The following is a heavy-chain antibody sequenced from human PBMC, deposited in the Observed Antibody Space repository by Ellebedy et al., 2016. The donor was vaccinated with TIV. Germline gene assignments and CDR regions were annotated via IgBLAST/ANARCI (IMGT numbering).Heavy chain of an antibody. CDR2: LSGSGGST. J-gene: IGHJ6*02. CDR1: GFTFSSYA. Sequence: GESLKISCVASGFTFSSYAMSWVRQAPGKGLEWVSSLSGSGGSTYYADSVKGRFTISRDNSKNTLYLQMNSLRAEDTAVYYWAKRVTMVREGITYHHYAMDVWGQGTTVTGSS. CDR3: AKRVTMVREGITYHHYAMDV. D-gene: IGHD3-10*01. V-gene: IGHV3-23*01.